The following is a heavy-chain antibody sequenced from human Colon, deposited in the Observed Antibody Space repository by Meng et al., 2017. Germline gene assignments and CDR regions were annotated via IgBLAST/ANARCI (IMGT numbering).Heavy chain of an antibody. CDR2: IYHSGST. D-gene: IGHD6-19*01. CDR3: ASFPPPGKQWLVTDY. V-gene: IGHV4-4*03. Sequence: QGPLKAPGPGLVKPLGTSSLTCVVSGGSISSSNWWSWVRQPPGKGLEWIGEIYHSGSTNYNPSLKSRVTISVDKSKNQFSLKLSSVTAADTAVYYCASFPPPGKQWLVTDYWGQGTLVTVSS. CDR1: GGSISSSNW. J-gene: IGHJ4*02.